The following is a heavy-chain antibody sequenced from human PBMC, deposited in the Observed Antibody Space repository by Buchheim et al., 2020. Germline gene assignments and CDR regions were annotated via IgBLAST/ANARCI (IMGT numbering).Heavy chain of an antibody. J-gene: IGHJ4*02. V-gene: IGHV3-30*04. CDR3: AIDGGGETDY. CDR2: ISYDGSNK. CDR1: GFTFSSYA. Sequence: QVQLVEYGGGVVQPGRSLRLSCAASGFTFSSYAMHWVRQAPGKGLEWVAVISYDGSNKYYADSVKGRFTISRDNSKNTLYLQMNSLRAEDTAVYYCAIDGGGETDYWGQGTL. D-gene: IGHD3-16*01.